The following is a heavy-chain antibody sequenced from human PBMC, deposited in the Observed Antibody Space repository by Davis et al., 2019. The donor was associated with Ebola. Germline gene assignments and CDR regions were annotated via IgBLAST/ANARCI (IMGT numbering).Heavy chain of an antibody. CDR3: ARVGDYYGSGDRYYGMDV. D-gene: IGHD3-10*01. CDR2: ISSSSSYI. CDR1: GFTFSSYS. V-gene: IGHV3-21*01. Sequence: GESLKISCAASGFTFSSYSMNWVRQAPGKGLEWVSSISSSSSYIYYADSVKGRFTISRDNAKNSLYLQMNSLRAEDTAVYYCARVGDYYGSGDRYYGMDVWGQGTTVTVSS. J-gene: IGHJ6*02.